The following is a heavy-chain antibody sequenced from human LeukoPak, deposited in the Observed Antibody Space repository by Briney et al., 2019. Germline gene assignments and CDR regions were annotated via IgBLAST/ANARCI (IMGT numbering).Heavy chain of an antibody. J-gene: IGHJ3*02. D-gene: IGHD3-9*01. V-gene: IGHV7-4-1*02. CDR1: GYIFTSYG. CDR2: INTNTGNP. CDR3: ARDQQFFTGYYRASNDAFDI. Sequence: ASVRVSCKASGYIFTSYGISWVRQAPGQGLEWMGWINTNTGNPTYAQGFTGRFVFSLDTSVSTAYLQISSLKAEDTAVYYCARDQQFFTGYYRASNDAFDIWGQGTMVTVSS.